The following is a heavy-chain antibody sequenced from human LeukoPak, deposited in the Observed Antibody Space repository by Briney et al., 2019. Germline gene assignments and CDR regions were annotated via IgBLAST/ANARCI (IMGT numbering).Heavy chain of an antibody. D-gene: IGHD5-12*01. V-gene: IGHV1-46*01. CDR2: INPSGGST. Sequence: GASVKVSCKASGYTFTSYYMHWVRQAPGQGLEWMGIINPSGGSTSYAQKFQGRVTMTRDMSTSTVYMELSSLRSDDTAVYYCARAVEDQSIVATQYNWFDPWGQGTLVTVSS. CDR1: GYTFTSYY. CDR3: ARAVEDQSIVATQYNWFDP. J-gene: IGHJ5*02.